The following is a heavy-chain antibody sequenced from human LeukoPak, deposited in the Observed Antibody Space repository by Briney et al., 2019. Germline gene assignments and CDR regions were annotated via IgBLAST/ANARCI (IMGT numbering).Heavy chain of an antibody. V-gene: IGHV1-3*01. Sequence: KFQGRVTITRDTSASTAYMELSSLRSDDTAVYYCAREVKSQWLVLESAFDIWGQGTMVTVSS. J-gene: IGHJ3*02. D-gene: IGHD6-19*01. CDR3: AREVKSQWLVLESAFDI.